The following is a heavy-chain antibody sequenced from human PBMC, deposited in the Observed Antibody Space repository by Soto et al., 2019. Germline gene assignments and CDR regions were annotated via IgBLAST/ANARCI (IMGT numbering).Heavy chain of an antibody. V-gene: IGHV3-23*01. CDR1: GFTFSSYA. CDR2: ISGSGDST. Sequence: GGSLRLSCAASGFTFSSYAMSWVRQAPGKGLEWVSTISGSGDSTFYADSVRGRFTLSRDNSKNTLFLQMTNLRAEDTALFYCAKGDSSSLNWLDSWGQRSLVTVSS. D-gene: IGHD2-21*01. CDR3: AKGDSSSLNWLDS. J-gene: IGHJ5*01.